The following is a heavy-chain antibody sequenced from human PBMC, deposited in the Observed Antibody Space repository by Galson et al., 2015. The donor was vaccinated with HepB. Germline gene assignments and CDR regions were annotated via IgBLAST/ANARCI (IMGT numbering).Heavy chain of an antibody. V-gene: IGHV3-30*18. D-gene: IGHD3-22*01. CDR3: AKVGGGYYYDSSGYYYFHYYYYGMDV. Sequence: SLRLSCAASGFTFSSYGMHWVRQAPGKGLEWVAVISYDGSNKYYADPVKGRFTISRDNSKNTLYLQMNSLRAEDTAVYYCAKVGGGYYYDSSGYYYFHYYYYGMDVWGQGTTVTVSS. CDR2: ISYDGSNK. CDR1: GFTFSSYG. J-gene: IGHJ6*02.